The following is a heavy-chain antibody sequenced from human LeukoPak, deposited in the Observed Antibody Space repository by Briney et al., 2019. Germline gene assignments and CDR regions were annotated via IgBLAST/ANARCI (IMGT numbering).Heavy chain of an antibody. CDR1: GYTFTSYG. CDR2: ISAYNGNT. CDR3: ARARDTSGWYLDAFGV. V-gene: IGHV1-18*01. J-gene: IGHJ3*01. Sequence: ASVKVSCKASGYTFTSYGISWVRQAPGQGLEWMGWISAYNGNTNYAQKLQGRVTMTIDTSTSTAYVELRSLRSDDTAVYYCARARDTSGWYLDAFGVWGQGTLVTVSS. D-gene: IGHD6-19*01.